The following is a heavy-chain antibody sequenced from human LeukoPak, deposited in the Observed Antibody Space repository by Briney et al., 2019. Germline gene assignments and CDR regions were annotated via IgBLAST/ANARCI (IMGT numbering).Heavy chain of an antibody. CDR1: GLTFSRYG. CDR3: AKGGYYDSSGYYAGRGDAFDI. J-gene: IGHJ3*02. Sequence: GRSLRLSCEVSGLTFSRYGMHWVRQAPGKGLEWVAVISYDGSNKDYADSVKGRFTISRDNSKNTLHLQMNSLRAEDTAVYYCAKGGYYDSSGYYAGRGDAFDIWGQGTMVTVSP. D-gene: IGHD3-22*01. V-gene: IGHV3-30*18. CDR2: ISYDGSNK.